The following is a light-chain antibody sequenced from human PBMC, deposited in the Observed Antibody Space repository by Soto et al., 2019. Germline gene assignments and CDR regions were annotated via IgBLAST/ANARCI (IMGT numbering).Light chain of an antibody. V-gene: IGLV2-14*01. CDR3: SSFTTSTVVV. CDR2: EVT. J-gene: IGLJ2*01. Sequence: QSALTQPASVSGSPGQSITISCTGTNSDIGVYNYVSWYQQHPGKAPILLIYEVTHRPSGISSRFSGSKSGNTASLTISGLQTDAEASYFCSSFTTSTVVVFGGGTKLTVL. CDR1: NSDIGVYNY.